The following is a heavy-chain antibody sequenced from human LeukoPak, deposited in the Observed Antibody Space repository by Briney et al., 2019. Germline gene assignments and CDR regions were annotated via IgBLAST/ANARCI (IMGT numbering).Heavy chain of an antibody. CDR1: GGSISSYY. CDR3: ARDLPWYSSGWPTYYGMDV. D-gene: IGHD6-19*01. J-gene: IGHJ6*02. CDR2: IYYSGST. V-gene: IGHV4-59*01. Sequence: PSETLSLTCTVSGGSISSYYWSWIRQPPGKGLEWIGYIYYSGSTNYNPSLKSRVTISVDTSKNQFSLKLSSVTAADTAVYYCARDLPWYSSGWPTYYGMDVWGQGTTVTVSS.